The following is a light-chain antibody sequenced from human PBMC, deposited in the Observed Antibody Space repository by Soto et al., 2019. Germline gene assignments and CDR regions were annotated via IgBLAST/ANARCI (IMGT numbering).Light chain of an antibody. CDR2: DVS. Sequence: QSVLTQPASVSGSPGQSITISCTGTSRDVGGYNYVSWYQHHPGKAPKLIIYDVSNRPSGVSIRFSGSKSDNPASPTISGLQPEDEADYHCSSYTTSNTRQIVFGTGTKATVL. CDR1: SRDVGGYNY. CDR3: SSYTTSNTRQIV. J-gene: IGLJ1*01. V-gene: IGLV2-14*03.